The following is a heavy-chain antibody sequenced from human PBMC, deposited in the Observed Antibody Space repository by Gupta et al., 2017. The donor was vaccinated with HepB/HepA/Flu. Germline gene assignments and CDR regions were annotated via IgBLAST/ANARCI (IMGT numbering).Heavy chain of an antibody. Sequence: QVQLQQWGAGLLKPSETLSLTCAVYGGSFSGYYWSWIRQPPGKGLEWIGEINHSGSTNYNPSLKSRVTISVDTSKNQFSLKLRSVTAADTAVYYCARGRTPLRVGFDYWGQGTLVTVSS. D-gene: IGHD2-8*02. CDR1: GGSFSGYY. J-gene: IGHJ4*02. CDR3: ARGRTPLRVGFDY. CDR2: INHSGST. V-gene: IGHV4-34*01.